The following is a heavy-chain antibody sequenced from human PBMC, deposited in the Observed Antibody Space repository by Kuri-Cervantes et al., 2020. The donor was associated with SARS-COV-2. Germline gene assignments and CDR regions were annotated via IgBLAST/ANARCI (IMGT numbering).Heavy chain of an antibody. J-gene: IGHJ6*02. CDR1: GFTFSSYS. D-gene: IGHD2-2*02. V-gene: IGHV3-48*01. CDR3: ARGGAIVVVPAAILAPYGMDV. CDR2: LSSTTTTI. Sequence: GGSLRLSCAASGFTFSSYSMNWVRQAPGKGLEWVSSLSSTTTTIYYADSVKGRFTISRDNSKNTLYLQMNGLRAEDTAVYYCARGGAIVVVPAAILAPYGMDVWGQGTTVTVSS.